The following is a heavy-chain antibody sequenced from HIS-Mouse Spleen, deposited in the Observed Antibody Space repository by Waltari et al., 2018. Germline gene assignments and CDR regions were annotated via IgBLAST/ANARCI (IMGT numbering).Heavy chain of an antibody. CDR3: AREIPYSSSWYDWYFDL. CDR1: GGSISSSSYY. D-gene: IGHD6-13*01. Sequence: QLQLQESGPGLVKPSETLSLTCTVSGGSISSSSYYWGWIRQPPGKGLEWIGSIYYSGSTYYNPSLTSRVTIAVDTSKNQFSLKLRSVTAADTAVYYCAREIPYSSSWYDWYFDLWGRGTLVTVSS. CDR2: IYYSGST. V-gene: IGHV4-39*07. J-gene: IGHJ2*01.